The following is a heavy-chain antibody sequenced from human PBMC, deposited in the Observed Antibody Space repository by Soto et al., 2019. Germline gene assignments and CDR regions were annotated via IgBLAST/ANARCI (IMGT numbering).Heavy chain of an antibody. CDR3: ARDEAVLLWFGELLTNDAVDI. J-gene: IGHJ3*02. CDR1: GFTFSSYW. D-gene: IGHD3-10*01. CDR2: IKQDGSEK. V-gene: IGHV3-7*01. Sequence: PGGSLRLSCAASGFTFSSYWMSWVRQAPGKGLEWVANIKQDGSEKYYVDSVKGRFTISRDNAKNSLYLQMNSLRAEDTAVYYCARDEAVLLWFGELLTNDAVDIWGQGTMVTVSS.